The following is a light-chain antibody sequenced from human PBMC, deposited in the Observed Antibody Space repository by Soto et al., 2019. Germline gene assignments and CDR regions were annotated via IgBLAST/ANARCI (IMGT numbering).Light chain of an antibody. CDR3: QQSSRSPDLDRLT. Sequence: EIVLTQSPGTLSLSPGERATLSCRASQRISSSNLAWYQQKPGQAPRLLLYVASNRAAGIPDRFSGSGSETDFTLTFSRMETEDFVVYYCQQSSRSPDLDRLTFGQGTKVEVK. CDR2: VAS. J-gene: IGKJ1*01. CDR1: QRISSSN. V-gene: IGKV3-20*01.